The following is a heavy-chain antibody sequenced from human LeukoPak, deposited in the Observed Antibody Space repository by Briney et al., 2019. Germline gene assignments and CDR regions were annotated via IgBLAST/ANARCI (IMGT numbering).Heavy chain of an antibody. Sequence: GGSLRLSCADSGITFSSYAMSWVRQAPGKGLEWVSGISISGGSTFYADSVKGRFTISRDNSKNTLYLQMNSLRAEDTAVYYCAKGFYGSRYWYFDRWGRGTLVTVSS. CDR3: AKGFYGSRYWYFDR. D-gene: IGHD3-10*01. CDR1: GITFSSYA. V-gene: IGHV3-23*01. CDR2: ISISGGST. J-gene: IGHJ2*01.